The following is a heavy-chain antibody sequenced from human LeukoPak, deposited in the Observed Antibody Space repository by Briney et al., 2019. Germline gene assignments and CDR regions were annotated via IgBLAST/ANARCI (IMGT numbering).Heavy chain of an antibody. J-gene: IGHJ5*02. D-gene: IGHD3-9*01. CDR1: GYTFSNYY. CDR3: AKGGLGSDILTTCDP. Sequence: ASVKVSCKASGYTFSNYYMHWVRQAPGQGLEWMGIISPSGGSTSYAQKFQGRVTMTRDTSTTTVYMELSSLRSEDTAVYYCAKGGLGSDILTTCDPWGQGTLVTVSS. V-gene: IGHV1-46*01. CDR2: ISPSGGST.